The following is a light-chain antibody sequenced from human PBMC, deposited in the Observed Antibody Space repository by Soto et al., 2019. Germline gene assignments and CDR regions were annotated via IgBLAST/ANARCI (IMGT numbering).Light chain of an antibody. CDR3: QQRSDWPLT. V-gene: IGKV3-11*01. CDR1: QSVTSY. J-gene: IGKJ5*01. CDR2: DVS. Sequence: SVLTQSPATLSLSPWERATLSCRASQSVTSYLAWYQQKPGQAPRLLIYDVSNRASGIPARFSGSGSETDFTLTISSLEPEDFAVYYCQQRSDWPLTFGQGTRLEIK.